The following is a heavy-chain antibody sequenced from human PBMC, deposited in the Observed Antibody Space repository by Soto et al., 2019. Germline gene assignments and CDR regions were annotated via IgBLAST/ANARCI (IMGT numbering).Heavy chain of an antibody. Sequence: EVQLVESGGGLVQPGGSLKLSCATSGFTFSGSDIHWVRQASGKGLEWVGRIRSKAYSYATVYAASVKGRFTISRDDSKNMAYLQMNSLRTEDTAVYYCSRQHLGMPVASAIDYWGQGSLVTVSS. J-gene: IGHJ4*02. CDR3: SRQHLGMPVASAIDY. CDR2: IRSKAYSYAT. D-gene: IGHD6-19*01. CDR1: GFTFSGSD. V-gene: IGHV3-73*02.